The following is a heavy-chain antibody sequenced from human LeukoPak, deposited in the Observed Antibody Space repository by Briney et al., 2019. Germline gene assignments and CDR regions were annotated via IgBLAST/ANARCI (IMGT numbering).Heavy chain of an antibody. CDR2: ISAYNGNT. CDR3: AREGNIQYSSSPFDY. J-gene: IGHJ4*02. Sequence: ASVKVSCKASGYTFTSYGIGWVRQAPGQGLEWMGWISAYNGNTNYAQKLQGRVTMTTDTSTSTAYMELRSLRSDDTAVYYCAREGNIQYSSSPFDYWGQGTLVTVSS. D-gene: IGHD6-6*01. V-gene: IGHV1-18*01. CDR1: GYTFTSYG.